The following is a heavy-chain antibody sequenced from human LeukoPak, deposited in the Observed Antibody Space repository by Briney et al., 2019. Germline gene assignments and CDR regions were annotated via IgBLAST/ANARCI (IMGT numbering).Heavy chain of an antibody. Sequence: SETLSLTCTVSGGSISSSSYYWGWIRQPPGKGLEWIGSIYSSGSTYYNPSLKSRVSISVDTSKNQFSPKLSSVTAADTAVYYCARLRANWGSDYWGQGTLVTVSS. CDR1: GGSISSSSYY. CDR3: ARLRANWGSDY. V-gene: IGHV4-39*01. D-gene: IGHD7-27*01. CDR2: IYSSGST. J-gene: IGHJ4*02.